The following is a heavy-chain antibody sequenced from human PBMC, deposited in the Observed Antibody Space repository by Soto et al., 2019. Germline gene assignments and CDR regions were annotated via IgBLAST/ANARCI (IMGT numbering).Heavy chain of an antibody. D-gene: IGHD3-3*01. CDR3: ARRLPLSGRQNGLLSY. CDR2: ISAYNGNT. V-gene: IGHV1-18*01. J-gene: IGHJ4*02. Sequence: QVPLVQSGAEVKKPGASVKVSCKASGYTFTSYGISWVRQAPGQGLEWMGWISAYNGNTNYAQKLQGRVTMTTDTSTSTAYMELRSLSSDDTAVYYCARRLPLSGRQNGLLSYWGQGTLVTVSA. CDR1: GYTFTSYG.